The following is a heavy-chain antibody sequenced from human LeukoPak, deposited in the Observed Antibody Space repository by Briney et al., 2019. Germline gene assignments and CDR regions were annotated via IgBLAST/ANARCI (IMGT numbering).Heavy chain of an antibody. V-gene: IGHV3-21*01. D-gene: IGHD3-10*01. CDR3: ARDWQGVRSY. Sequence: GGSLRLSCAASGFTFSSYSMNWVRQAPGKGLEWVSSISSSSSYIYYADSVKGRFTISRDNAKNSLYLQMNSLRTEDTAVYYCARDWQGVRSYWGQGTLVTVSS. CDR1: GFTFSSYS. J-gene: IGHJ4*02. CDR2: ISSSSSYI.